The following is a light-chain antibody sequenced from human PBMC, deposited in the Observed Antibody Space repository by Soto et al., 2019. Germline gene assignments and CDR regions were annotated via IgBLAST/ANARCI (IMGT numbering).Light chain of an antibody. Sequence: ERVFTQPPPSLPWNPRERATLSCRASQSVSIYLAWYQQKPGQAPRLLIYGASTRATGIPARFSGSESGTDFTLTISSLEPEDFATYYCQQNYSSPPIFGRGTRVEIK. J-gene: IGKJ4*01. CDR2: GAS. V-gene: IGKV3-11*01. CDR1: QSVSIY. CDR3: QQNYSSPPI.